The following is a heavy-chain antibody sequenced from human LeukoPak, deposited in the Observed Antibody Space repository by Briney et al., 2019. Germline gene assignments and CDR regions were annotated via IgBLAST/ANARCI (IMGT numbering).Heavy chain of an antibody. CDR2: IKHDESEK. D-gene: IGHD3-10*01. V-gene: IGHV3-7*01. CDR1: AFTFTSYW. J-gene: IGHJ6*02. Sequence: PGGSLRLSCAASAFTFTSYWMSWVRQAPGEGLEWVANIKHDESEKYYVDSVKGRFTISRDNARNSLYLQMNSLRVEDTAVYYCAKDQSMVRGVMNYGMDVWGQGTTVTVSS. CDR3: AKDQSMVRGVMNYGMDV.